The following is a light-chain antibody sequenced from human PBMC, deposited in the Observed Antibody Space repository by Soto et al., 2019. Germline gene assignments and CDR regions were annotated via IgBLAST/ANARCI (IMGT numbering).Light chain of an antibody. CDR1: QSVSSSY. CDR2: GAS. Sequence: EIVLTQSPGTLSLSPGERATLSCRASQSVSSSYLAWYQQKPGQAPRLLIYGASSRATGIPDRFSGSGSGTDFTLPISSLEPKDFAVYYCQQYGSSPRYTFGQGTKLEIK. J-gene: IGKJ2*01. V-gene: IGKV3-20*01. CDR3: QQYGSSPRYT.